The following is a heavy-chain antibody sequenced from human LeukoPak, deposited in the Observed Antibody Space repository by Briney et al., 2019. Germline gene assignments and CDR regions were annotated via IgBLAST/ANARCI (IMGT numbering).Heavy chain of an antibody. V-gene: IGHV4-4*09. J-gene: IGHJ6*03. Sequence: PSETLSLTCTVSGDSISSYYWSWIRQPPGKGLEWIGYIYTSGSTNYNPSLKSRVTISVDTSKNQFSLKLCSVTAADTAVYYCARGDTVSWYYYMDVWGKGTTVTVSS. CDR2: IYTSGST. CDR3: ARGDTVSWYYYMDV. CDR1: GDSISSYY. D-gene: IGHD4-17*01.